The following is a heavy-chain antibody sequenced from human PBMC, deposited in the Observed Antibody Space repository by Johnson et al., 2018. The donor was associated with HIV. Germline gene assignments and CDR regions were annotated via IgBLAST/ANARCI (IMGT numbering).Heavy chain of an antibody. Sequence: VQLLESGGGLVKPGGSLRLSCAASGFTFSDYYMGWIRQAPGKGLEWVSYISSSGTTIFSADFVKGRFPIFRDNAKTSLYLQMNSLRAEDMAVYYCARSPTGTSARGAFDIWGQGTMVTVSS. V-gene: IGHV3-11*04. CDR2: ISSSGTTI. J-gene: IGHJ3*02. CDR1: GFTFSDYY. CDR3: ARSPTGTSARGAFDI. D-gene: IGHD1-1*01.